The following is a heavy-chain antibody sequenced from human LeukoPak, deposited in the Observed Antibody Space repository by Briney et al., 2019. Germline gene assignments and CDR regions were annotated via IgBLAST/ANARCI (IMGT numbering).Heavy chain of an antibody. Sequence: SETLSLTCTVSGGSTSSYYWSWIRQPPGKGLEWIGYIYYSGSTNYNPSLKSRVTISVDTSKNQFSLKLSSVTAADTAVYYCARETYYYDSSGYYRFFDYWGQGTLVTVSS. V-gene: IGHV4-59*01. CDR3: ARETYYYDSSGYYRFFDY. CDR1: GGSTSSYY. CDR2: IYYSGST. D-gene: IGHD3-22*01. J-gene: IGHJ4*02.